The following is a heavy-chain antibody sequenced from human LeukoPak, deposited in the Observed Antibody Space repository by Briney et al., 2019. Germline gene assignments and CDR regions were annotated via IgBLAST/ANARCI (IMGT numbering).Heavy chain of an antibody. V-gene: IGHV7-4-1*02. J-gene: IGHJ6*02. D-gene: IGHD4-11*01. Sequence: ASVKVSCKASGYTFTSYAMNWVRQAPGQGLEWMGWINTNTGNPTYAQGFTGRFVFSLDTSVSTAYLQISSLKAEDTAVYYCARESFTFSSNYPYYYYGMDVWGQGTTVTVSS. CDR2: INTNTGNP. CDR3: ARESFTFSSNYPYYYYGMDV. CDR1: GYTFTSYA.